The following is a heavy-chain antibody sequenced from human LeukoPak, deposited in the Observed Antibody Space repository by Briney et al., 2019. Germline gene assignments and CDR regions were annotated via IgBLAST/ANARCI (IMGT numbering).Heavy chain of an antibody. V-gene: IGHV3-33*01. CDR1: GFTFSSYG. CDR2: IWYDGSNK. Sequence: GGSLRLSCAASGFTFSSYGMHWVRQAPGKGLEWVAVIWYDGSNKYYADSVKGRFTISRDNAKNSLYLQMNSLRAEDTAVYYCARESRGAHDYWGQGTLVTVSS. J-gene: IGHJ4*02. D-gene: IGHD4/OR15-4a*01. CDR3: ARESRGAHDY.